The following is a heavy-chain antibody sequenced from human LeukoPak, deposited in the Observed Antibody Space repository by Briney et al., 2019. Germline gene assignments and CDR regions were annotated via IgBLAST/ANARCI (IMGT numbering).Heavy chain of an antibody. Sequence: QAGGTLRLSCAASGFTFSSYAMSWVRQAPGKGLEWVSTISGSGSSTYYADSVRGRFTISRDNSKNTLYLQMNSLRAEDTAVYYCAKESEGSTNWNPFHYWGQGTLVTVSS. V-gene: IGHV3-23*01. CDR2: ISGSGSST. D-gene: IGHD1-1*01. CDR1: GFTFSSYA. J-gene: IGHJ4*02. CDR3: AKESEGSTNWNPFHY.